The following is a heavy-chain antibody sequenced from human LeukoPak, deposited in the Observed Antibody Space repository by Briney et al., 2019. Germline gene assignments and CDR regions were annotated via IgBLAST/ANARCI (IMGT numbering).Heavy chain of an antibody. CDR2: VNPNSGNT. CDR1: GYTFTNYD. J-gene: IGHJ4*02. Sequence: ASVKVSCKASGYTFTNYDINWVRQATGQGLEWMGWVNPNSGNTGYAQNFQGRVTMTRNTSISTAYMELSSLRSEDTAVYSCARGLYAYGDYVIDYWGQGTLVTVSS. V-gene: IGHV1-8*01. CDR3: ARGLYAYGDYVIDY. D-gene: IGHD4-17*01.